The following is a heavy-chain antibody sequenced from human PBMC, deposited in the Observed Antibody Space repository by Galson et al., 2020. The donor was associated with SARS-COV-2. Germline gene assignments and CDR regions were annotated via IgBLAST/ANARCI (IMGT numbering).Heavy chain of an antibody. CDR1: GDSVSSNT. Sequence: SETLSLTCAISGDSVSSNTWNWVRQSPSSGLEWLGRTYYRSKWYNDYAVFVKSRITINPDTSKNQFSLQLSSVTPEDTAIYYCVRGGGSSGRGEGRATNGFAAWGQGALVTVCS. J-gene: IGHJ5*02. D-gene: IGHD3-16*01. CDR3: VRGGGSSGRGEGRATNGFAA. CDR2: TYYRSKWYN. V-gene: IGHV6-1*01.